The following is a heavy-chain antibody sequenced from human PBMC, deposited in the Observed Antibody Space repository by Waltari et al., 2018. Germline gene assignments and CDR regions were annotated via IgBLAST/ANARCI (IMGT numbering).Heavy chain of an antibody. D-gene: IGHD3-22*01. Sequence: QVQLQESGPGLVKPSETLSLTCPVYVGSISSHYWSWIRQPPGKGLEWIGYIYYSGSTTYNPSLKLSSVTAADTAVYYCARDGAMYYCDSSGYYGYYYGMDVWGQGTTVTVSS. V-gene: IGHV4-59*11. CDR1: VGSISSHY. J-gene: IGHJ6*02. CDR2: IYYSGST. CDR3: YYGMDV.